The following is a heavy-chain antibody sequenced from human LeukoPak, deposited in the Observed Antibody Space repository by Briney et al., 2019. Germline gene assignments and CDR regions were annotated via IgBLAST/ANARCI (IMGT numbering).Heavy chain of an antibody. CDR3: AKDLKSTAAGLDY. CDR1: GFTFNNYA. D-gene: IGHD6-13*01. J-gene: IGHJ4*02. V-gene: IGHV3-23*01. CDR2: ITGSGIGT. Sequence: GGSLRLSCAASGFTFNNYAMSWVRQAPGKGLEWVSAITGSGIGTYYADSVKGRFTISRDNPKSTLFLQMNSLIAEDTAVYYCAKDLKSTAAGLDYCGQGTLVTVSS.